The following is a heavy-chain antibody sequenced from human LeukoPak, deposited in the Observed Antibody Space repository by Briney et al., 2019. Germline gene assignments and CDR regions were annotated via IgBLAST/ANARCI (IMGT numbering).Heavy chain of an antibody. CDR3: ARDSYYGSGSRGDFDY. CDR2: IWYDGSNK. D-gene: IGHD3-10*01. J-gene: IGHJ4*02. CDR1: GFTFSSYG. V-gene: IGHV3-33*01. Sequence: PGRSLRLSCAASGFTFSSYGMHWVRRAPGKGLEWVGIIWYDGSNKYYADSVKGRFTISRDNSKNTLYLQMNSLRAEDTAVYYCARDSYYGSGSRGDFDYWGQGTLVTVSS.